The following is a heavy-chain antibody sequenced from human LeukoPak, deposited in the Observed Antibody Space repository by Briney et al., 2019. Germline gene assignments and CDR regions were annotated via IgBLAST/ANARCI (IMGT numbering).Heavy chain of an antibody. J-gene: IGHJ4*02. D-gene: IGHD4-17*01. CDR2: ISYDGSNK. Sequence: GGSLRLSCAASGFTFSSYEMNWVRQAPGKGLEWVAVISYDGSNKYYADSVKGRFTISRDNSKNTLYLQMNSLRAEDTAVYYCAKMRDYGDYGSLGHWGQGTLVTVSS. CDR1: GFTFSSYE. CDR3: AKMRDYGDYGSLGH. V-gene: IGHV3-30*18.